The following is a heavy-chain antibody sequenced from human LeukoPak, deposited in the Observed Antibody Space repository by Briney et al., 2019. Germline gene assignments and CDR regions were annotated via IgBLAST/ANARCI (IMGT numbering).Heavy chain of an antibody. J-gene: IGHJ4*02. Sequence: GGSLRLSCAASGFTFSSYWMHWVRQAPGKGLVWVSRINSDGSSTSYADSVKGRFTISRDNAKNTLYLQMNSLRVEDTAVYFYAKAGIRYCSGGSCYPVDYWGQGTLVTVSS. V-gene: IGHV3-74*01. D-gene: IGHD2-15*01. CDR1: GFTFSSYW. CDR3: AKAGIRYCSGGSCYPVDY. CDR2: INSDGSST.